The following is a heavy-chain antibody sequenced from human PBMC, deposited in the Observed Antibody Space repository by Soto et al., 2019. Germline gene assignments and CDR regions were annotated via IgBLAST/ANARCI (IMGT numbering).Heavy chain of an antibody. D-gene: IGHD6-13*01. J-gene: IGHJ6*02. CDR3: ARVDSRWSGYYGMDV. CDR2: SNSDGSST. V-gene: IGHV3-74*01. Sequence: EVHLVESGGGLVQPGGSMRLSCAASGFTFSSYWMHWVRQAPGKGLVRVSRSNSDGSSTGYADSVKGRFTISRDNAENTLYLQMNSLRAEDTAVYYCARVDSRWSGYYGMDVWGQGTTVTVSS. CDR1: GFTFSSYW.